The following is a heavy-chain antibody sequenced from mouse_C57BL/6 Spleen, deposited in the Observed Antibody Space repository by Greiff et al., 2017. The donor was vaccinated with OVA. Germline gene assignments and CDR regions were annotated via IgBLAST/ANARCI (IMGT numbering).Heavy chain of an antibody. J-gene: IGHJ2*01. CDR3: ASGDGYQGYYFDY. CDR1: GYSFTGYY. CDR2: INPSTGGT. D-gene: IGHD2-2*01. V-gene: IGHV1-42*01. Sequence: LVESGPELVKPGASVKISCKASGYSFTGYYMNWVKQSPEKSLEWIGEINPSTGGTTYNQKFKAKATLTVDKSSSTAYMQLKSLTSEDSAVYYGASGDGYQGYYFDYWGQGTTLTVAS.